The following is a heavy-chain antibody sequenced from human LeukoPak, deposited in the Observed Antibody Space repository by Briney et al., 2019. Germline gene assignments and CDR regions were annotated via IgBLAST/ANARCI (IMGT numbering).Heavy chain of an antibody. CDR3: AKDGSSWLQYYFDY. CDR1: GLTFSSYA. J-gene: IGHJ4*02. CDR2: ISGSGGST. V-gene: IGHV3-23*01. Sequence: PAGGSLRLSCAASGLTFSSYAMSWVRQAPGKGLEWVSAISGSGGSTYYADSVKGRFTISRDNSKNTLYLQMNSLRAEDTAVYYCAKDGSSWLQYYFDYWGQGTLVTVSS. D-gene: IGHD6-13*01.